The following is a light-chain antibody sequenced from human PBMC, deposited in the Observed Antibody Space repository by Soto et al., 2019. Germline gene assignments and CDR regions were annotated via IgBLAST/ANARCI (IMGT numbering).Light chain of an antibody. Sequence: DIQMTQSPSTLPGSLGDRVTITCLASQTISSWLAWYQQKPVKAPKLLIYKASTLKIGVPSRFSGSGSGTEFTLTISSLQPDDFATYYCQHYNSYSEAFGQGTKVDI. CDR3: QHYNSYSEA. CDR2: KAS. J-gene: IGKJ1*01. CDR1: QTISSW. V-gene: IGKV1-5*03.